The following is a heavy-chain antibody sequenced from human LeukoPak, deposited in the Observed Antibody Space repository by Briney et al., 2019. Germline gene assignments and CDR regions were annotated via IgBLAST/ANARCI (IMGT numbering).Heavy chain of an antibody. J-gene: IGHJ4*02. CDR3: ARAFYAANSPGDY. CDR2: ISAYNGTT. V-gene: IGHV1-18*01. D-gene: IGHD4/OR15-4a*01. CDR1: GYVFKTYG. Sequence: GASVKVSCKASGYVFKTYGVIWVRQAPGQGLEWVGWISAYNGTTHYAQNLQDRVTLTTDTSTSTAYMDLRSLRSDDTATYYCARAFYAANSPGDYWGQGTLVTVSS.